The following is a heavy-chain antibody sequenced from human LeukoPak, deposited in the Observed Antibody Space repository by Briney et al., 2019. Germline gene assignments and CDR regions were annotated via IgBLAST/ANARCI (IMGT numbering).Heavy chain of an antibody. CDR3: GRQGYTASYYFRDF. V-gene: IGHV4-4*07. J-gene: IGHJ4*02. CDR1: GDFFRNYW. D-gene: IGHD1-26*01. Sequence: SETLSLTCDVSGDFFRNYWWGWVRQPAGKGLEWIGRIYATGSTQFNPSLKSRLTLSMDTSTNQLSLKLTSVTAADTAVYFCGRQGYTASYYFRDFWSQGTLVTVSS. CDR2: IYATGST.